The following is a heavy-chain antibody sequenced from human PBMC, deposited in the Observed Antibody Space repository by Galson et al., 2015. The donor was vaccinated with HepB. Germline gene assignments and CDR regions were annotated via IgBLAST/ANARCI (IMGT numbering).Heavy chain of an antibody. CDR2: IIPIFGTA. V-gene: IGHV1-69*13. Sequence: SVKVSCKASGGTFSSYAISWVRQAPGQGLEWMGGIIPIFGTANYAQKFQGRVTITADESTSTAYMELSSLRSEDTAVYYCARRKVAATIHRNYYYYYMDVWGKGTTVTVSS. J-gene: IGHJ6*03. CDR1: GGTFSSYA. D-gene: IGHD2-15*01. CDR3: ARRKVAATIHRNYYYYYMDV.